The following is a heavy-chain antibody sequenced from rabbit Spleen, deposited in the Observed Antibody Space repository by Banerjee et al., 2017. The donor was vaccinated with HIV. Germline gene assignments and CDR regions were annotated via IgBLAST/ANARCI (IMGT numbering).Heavy chain of an antibody. CDR3: ARDTGSSFSSYGMDL. CDR1: GFDVSNYG. Sequence: QEQLEESAGGLVQPGGSLKLSCKASGFDVSNYGMSWVRQAPEKGLELIACIDTSSVHTADATWAIGRFTFSKTSSTTVTLQMTSLTVADTATYFCARDTGSSFSSYGMDLWGPGTLVTVS. V-gene: IGHV1S45*01. CDR2: IDTSSVHT. D-gene: IGHD8-1*01. J-gene: IGHJ6*01.